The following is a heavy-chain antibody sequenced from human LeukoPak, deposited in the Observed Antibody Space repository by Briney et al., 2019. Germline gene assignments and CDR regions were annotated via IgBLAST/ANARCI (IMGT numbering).Heavy chain of an antibody. CDR3: AKSRTIAAAGTCFDY. V-gene: IGHV3-9*03. Sequence: PGRSLRLSCAASGFTFDDYAMHWVRHAPGKGLEWVSGISWNSGSIGYADSVKGRFTISRDNAKNSLYLQMNSLRPEDMALYYCAKSRTIAAAGTCFDYWGQGTLVTVSS. D-gene: IGHD6-13*01. CDR2: ISWNSGSI. CDR1: GFTFDDYA. J-gene: IGHJ4*02.